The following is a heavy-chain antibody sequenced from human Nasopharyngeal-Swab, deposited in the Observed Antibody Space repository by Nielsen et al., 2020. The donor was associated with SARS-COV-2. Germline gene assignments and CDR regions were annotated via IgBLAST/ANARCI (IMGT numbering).Heavy chain of an antibody. CDR3: AKEETDWNPFVY. CDR1: GFTFSSYS. V-gene: IGHV3-21*01. D-gene: IGHD1-1*01. CDR2: ITSSSTYT. Sequence: GESLKISCAASGFTFSSYSMNWVRQAPGKGLEWVSAITSSSTYTYYADSVKGRFTISRDNARNSLYLQMNSLRAEDTAVYYCAKEETDWNPFVYWGQGTLVTVSS. J-gene: IGHJ4*02.